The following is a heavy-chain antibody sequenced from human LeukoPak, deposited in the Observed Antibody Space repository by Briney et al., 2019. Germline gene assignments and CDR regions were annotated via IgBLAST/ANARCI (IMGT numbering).Heavy chain of an antibody. J-gene: IGHJ6*02. CDR1: GFTFSTYW. CDR2: IKKDGSET. V-gene: IGHV3-7*02. Sequence: PGGSLRLSCAASGFTFSTYWMNWVRQAPGKGLEWVASIKKDGSETYYVDSVKGRFTISRDNAKNSLYLQMNSLRAEDTAVYYCARVPGYYDSSGYRPLPYYYYGMDVWGQGTTVTVSS. D-gene: IGHD3-22*01. CDR3: ARVPGYYDSSGYRPLPYYYYGMDV.